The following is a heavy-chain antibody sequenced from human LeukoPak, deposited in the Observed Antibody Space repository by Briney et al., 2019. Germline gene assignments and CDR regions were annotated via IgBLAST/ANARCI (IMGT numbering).Heavy chain of an antibody. D-gene: IGHD2-15*01. Sequence: PTGGSLRLSCAASGFSFSNNAMSWVRQAQGNGLEWVSAIGNSGGGTYYADSLQGRFTISRDNSKNTLYLQMNSLRAEDTAVYYCVKRYCSGDTCYSAFDYWGHGTLVTVSS. CDR3: VKRYCSGDTCYSAFDY. V-gene: IGHV3-23*01. CDR2: IGNSGGGT. CDR1: GFSFSNNA. J-gene: IGHJ4*01.